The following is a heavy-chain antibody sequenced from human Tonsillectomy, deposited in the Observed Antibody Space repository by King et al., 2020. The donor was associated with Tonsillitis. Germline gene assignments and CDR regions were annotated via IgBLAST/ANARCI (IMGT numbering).Heavy chain of an antibody. CDR3: ARGVYAGSAASYSSGWCLDY. D-gene: IGHD6-19*01. V-gene: IGHV4-34*01. CDR2: IIHSSST. Sequence: VQLQQWGAGLLKPSETLSLTCAVYGGSFSGYYWSWIRQPPGKGLEWIGEIIHSSSTNYNPSLKSRVTISADTSKNQFSLKLSSVTAADTAVYYCARGVYAGSAASYSSGWCLDYWGQGTLVTVSS. J-gene: IGHJ4*02. CDR1: GGSFSGYY.